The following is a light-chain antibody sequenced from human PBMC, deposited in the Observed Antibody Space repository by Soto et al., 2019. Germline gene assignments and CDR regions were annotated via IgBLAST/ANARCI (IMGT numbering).Light chain of an antibody. V-gene: IGLV1-40*01. J-gene: IGLJ2*01. Sequence: QSVLTQPPSVSGAPGQRVHISCTGSSSNIGAGYDVHWYQQLPGTAPKLLIYGKSNRPSGVPDRFSGSKSGTSASLAITGLQADDDADYYCQSYDSSPNGEVFGGGTKLTVL. CDR1: SSNIGAGYD. CDR3: QSYDSSPNGEV. CDR2: GKS.